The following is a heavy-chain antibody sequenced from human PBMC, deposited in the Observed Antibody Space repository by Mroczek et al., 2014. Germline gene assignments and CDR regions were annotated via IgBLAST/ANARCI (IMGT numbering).Heavy chain of an antibody. CDR1: GFSLSTSGVG. Sequence: QVTLKESGPTLVKPTQTLTLTCTFSGFSLSTSGVGVGWIRQPPGKALEWLALIYWNDDKRYSPSLKNRLTITKDTSKNQVVLTMTNMDPVDTATYYCAHRIYDSSGYYSFDYWGQGTLVTVSS. D-gene: IGHD3-22*01. V-gene: IGHV2-5*01. J-gene: IGHJ4*02. CDR2: IYWNDDK. CDR3: AHRIYDSSGYYSFDY.